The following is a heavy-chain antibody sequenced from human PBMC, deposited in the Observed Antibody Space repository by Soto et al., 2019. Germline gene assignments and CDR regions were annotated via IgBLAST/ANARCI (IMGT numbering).Heavy chain of an antibody. Sequence: QITLKESGPTLVKPTQTLTLTCTFSGFSLSVSEVGVGCIRQPPGKALEWLALIYWDDDKRYSPSLRSRLTITKDTSTIQVFLTMTNMEPVYTSTYYLAHTDYVGGGSNHGMDVWCQGITVTVFS. CDR3: AHTDYVGGGSNHGMDV. CDR1: GFSLSVSEVG. J-gene: IGHJ6*02. CDR2: IYWDDDK. D-gene: IGHD4-17*01. V-gene: IGHV2-5*02.